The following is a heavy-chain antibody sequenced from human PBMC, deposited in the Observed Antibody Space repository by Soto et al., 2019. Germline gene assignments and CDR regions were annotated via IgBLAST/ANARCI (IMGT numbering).Heavy chain of an antibody. Sequence: XSVKVSCKGSVYTFTCYYMHWVRQAPGQGLEWMGWINPNSGGTNYAQKFQGRVTMTRDTSTSTVYMELSSLRSEDTAVYYCARKYSSSSPSDFWGQGTLVTVSS. J-gene: IGHJ4*02. D-gene: IGHD6-6*01. CDR2: INPNSGGT. CDR1: VYTFTCYY. V-gene: IGHV1-2*02. CDR3: ARKYSSSSPSDF.